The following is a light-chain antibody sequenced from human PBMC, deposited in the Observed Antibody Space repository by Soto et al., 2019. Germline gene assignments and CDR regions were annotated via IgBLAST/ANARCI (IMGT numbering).Light chain of an antibody. Sequence: EIVLTQSPGTLSLSPGERATLSCRASQSISSNLVWYQQKPGQAPSLLLYGASTRATGIPARFSGSGSGTDFTLTISSLQSEDFAVYYCHQYNNWPPGTFGQGTKLEIK. CDR2: GAS. V-gene: IGKV3-15*01. CDR3: HQYNNWPPGT. J-gene: IGKJ2*02. CDR1: QSISSN.